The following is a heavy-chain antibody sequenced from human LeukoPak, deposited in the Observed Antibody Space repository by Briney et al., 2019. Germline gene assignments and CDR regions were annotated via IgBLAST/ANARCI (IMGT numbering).Heavy chain of an antibody. CDR3: ARGRYSGYDLGRSLDY. CDR2: IYYSGST. CDR1: GGSISSSSYY. J-gene: IGHJ4*02. Sequence: PSETLSLTCTVSGGSISSSSYYWGWIRQPPGKGLEWIGSIYYSGSTYYNPSLKSRVTISVDTSKNQFSLKLSSVTAADTAVYYCARGRYSGYDLGRSLDYWGQGTLVTVSS. D-gene: IGHD5-12*01. V-gene: IGHV4-39*07.